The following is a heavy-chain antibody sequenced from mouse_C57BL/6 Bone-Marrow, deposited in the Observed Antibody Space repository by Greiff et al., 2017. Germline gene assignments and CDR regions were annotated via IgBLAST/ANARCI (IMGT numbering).Heavy chain of an antibody. J-gene: IGHJ2*01. CDR2: ISDGGSYT. Sequence: EVKVEESGGGLVKPGGSLKLSCAASGFTFSSYAMSWVRQTPEKRLEWVATISDGGSYTYYPDNVKGRFTISRDNAKNNLYLQLSHLKSEDTAIYYCARDSCRAATASFDYWGQGTTLTVSS. CDR1: GFTFSSYA. V-gene: IGHV5-4*01. D-gene: IGHD3-3*01. CDR3: ARDSCRAATASFDY.